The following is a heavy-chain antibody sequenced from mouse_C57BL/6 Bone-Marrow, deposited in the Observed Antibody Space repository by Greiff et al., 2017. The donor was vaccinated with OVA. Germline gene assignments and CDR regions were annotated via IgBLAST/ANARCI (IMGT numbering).Heavy chain of an antibody. CDR2: INYDGSST. CDR1: GFTFSDYY. D-gene: IGHD1-1*01. V-gene: IGHV5-16*01. J-gene: IGHJ1*03. CDR3: ARDDYGSSYWYFDV. Sequence: EVKVEESAGGLVQPGSSLKLSCTASGFTFSDYYMAWVRQVPEKGLEWVANINYDGSSTYYLDSLKSRFIISRDNAKNILYLQMSSLKSEDTATYYCARDDYGSSYWYFDVWGTGTTVTVSS.